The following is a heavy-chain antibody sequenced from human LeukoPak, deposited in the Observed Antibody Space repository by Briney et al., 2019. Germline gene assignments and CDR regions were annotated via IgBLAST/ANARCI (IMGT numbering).Heavy chain of an antibody. CDR1: GTTVSNHY. V-gene: IGHV3-53*01. D-gene: IGHD6-6*01. J-gene: IGHJ5*02. CDR3: ATQVRPFTAYLA. Sequence: GGSLRLSCAASGTTVSNHYMSWVRQAPGKGLEWVSLIYPGGSAYFADSVKGRFTISRDNSNNMSYLQMNGLRAEDTAVYYCATQVRPFTAYLAWGQGTQVTVSS. CDR2: IYPGGSA.